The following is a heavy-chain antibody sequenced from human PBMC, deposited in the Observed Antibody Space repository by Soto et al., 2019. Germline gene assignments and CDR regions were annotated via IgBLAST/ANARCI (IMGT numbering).Heavy chain of an antibody. Sequence: PGGSLRLSCAASGFTFRAYGMHWVRQAPGKGLEWVSAISGSGGSTYYADSVKGRFTISRDNSKNTLYLQMNSLRAEDTAVYYCAKGWGYSSGPGGMHVWGQGTTVTVSS. CDR1: GFTFRAYG. CDR2: ISGSGGST. CDR3: AKGWGYSSGPGGMHV. D-gene: IGHD5-18*01. J-gene: IGHJ6*02. V-gene: IGHV3-23*01.